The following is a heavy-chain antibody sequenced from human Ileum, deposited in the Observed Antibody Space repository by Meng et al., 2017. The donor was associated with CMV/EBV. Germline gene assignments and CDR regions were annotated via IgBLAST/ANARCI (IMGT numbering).Heavy chain of an antibody. CDR2: VDSDGSST. CDR1: GFTFSRYW. J-gene: IGHJ6*02. CDR3: ARDRYCHNGVCYASPPPYYHGMGV. V-gene: IGHV3-74*01. D-gene: IGHD2-8*01. Sequence: SWAASGFTFSRYWMHWVRQAPGQGLAWVSRVDSDGSSTNYADSVKGRFTISRDNAKNTLYLQMNSLRDEDTAVYYCARDRYCHNGVCYASPPPYYHGMGVWGQGTTVTVSS.